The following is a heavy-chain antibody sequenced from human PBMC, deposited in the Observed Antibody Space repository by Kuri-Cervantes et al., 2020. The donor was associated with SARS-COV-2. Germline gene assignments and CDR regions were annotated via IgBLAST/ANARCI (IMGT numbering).Heavy chain of an antibody. CDR3: ARDAVAAAGSEWFDP. D-gene: IGHD6-13*01. CDR1: GFTFSSYS. J-gene: IGHJ5*02. V-gene: IGHV3-21*01. Sequence: LSLTCAASGFTFSSYSMNWVRQAPGKGLEWVSSISSSSSYIYYADSVKGRFTISRDNAKNSLYLQMNSLRAEDTAVYYCARDAVAAAGSEWFDPWGQGTLVTVSS. CDR2: ISSSSSYI.